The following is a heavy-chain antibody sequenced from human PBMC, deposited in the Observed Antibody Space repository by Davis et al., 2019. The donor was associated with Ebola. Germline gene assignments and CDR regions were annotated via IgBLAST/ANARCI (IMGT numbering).Heavy chain of an antibody. CDR2: IRYDGSNQ. V-gene: IGHV3-30*02. CDR1: GFTFSSYG. Sequence: PGGSLRLSCAASGFTFSSYGIHWVRQAPGKGLEWVTFIRYDGSNQYYADSVKGRFTISRDNSRNTLYLQMNSLRAEDTAVYYCAKLAGEPAAMVVDYYYGMDVWGKGTTVTVSS. D-gene: IGHD2-2*01. CDR3: AKLAGEPAAMVVDYYYGMDV. J-gene: IGHJ6*04.